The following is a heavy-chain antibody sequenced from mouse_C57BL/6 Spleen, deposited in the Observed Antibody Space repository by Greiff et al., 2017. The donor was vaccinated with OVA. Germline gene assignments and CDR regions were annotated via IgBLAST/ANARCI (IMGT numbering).Heavy chain of an antibody. V-gene: IGHV1-72*01. Sequence: QVHVKQPGAELVKPGASVKLSCKASGYTFTSYWMHWVKQRPGRGLEWIGRIDPNSGGTKYNEKFKSKATLTVDKPSSTAYMQLSSLTSEDAAVYYCARAVSRYYGSSYFDYWGQGTTLTVSS. CDR1: GYTFTSYW. D-gene: IGHD1-1*01. CDR2: IDPNSGGT. CDR3: ARAVSRYYGSSYFDY. J-gene: IGHJ2*01.